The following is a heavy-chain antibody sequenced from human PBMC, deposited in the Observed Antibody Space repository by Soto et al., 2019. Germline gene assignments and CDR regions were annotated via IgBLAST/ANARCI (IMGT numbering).Heavy chain of an antibody. D-gene: IGHD1-26*01. CDR1: GGSISSSSYY. Sequence: SETLSLTCTVSGGSISSSSYYWGWIRQPPGKGLEWIGSIYYSGSTYYNPSLKSRVTISVDTSKNQFSLKLSSVTAADTAVYYCARELDRELGRWFDPWGQGTLVSVS. V-gene: IGHV4-39*02. CDR3: ARELDRELGRWFDP. J-gene: IGHJ5*02. CDR2: IYYSGST.